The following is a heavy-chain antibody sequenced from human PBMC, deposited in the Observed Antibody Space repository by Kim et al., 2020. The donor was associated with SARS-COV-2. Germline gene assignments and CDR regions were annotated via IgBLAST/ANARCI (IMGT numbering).Heavy chain of an antibody. CDR2: TTP. Sequence: TTPKVGDSVKGRLTISRDNTKNSLYLQMNGLRVEDTAVYYCVREHYCAFDIWGQGTMVTVFS. V-gene: IGHV3-48*04. D-gene: IGHD2-15*01. J-gene: IGHJ3*02. CDR3: VREHYCAFDI.